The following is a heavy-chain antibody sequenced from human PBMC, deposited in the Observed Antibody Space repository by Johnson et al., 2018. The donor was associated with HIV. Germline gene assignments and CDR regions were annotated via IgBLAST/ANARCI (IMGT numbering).Heavy chain of an antibody. CDR3: AKTRMGGILDAFDL. CDR2: IKQDGSEK. D-gene: IGHD3-10*01. CDR1: GFTFSSYW. J-gene: IGHJ3*01. Sequence: MQLVESGGGLVQPGGSLRLSCAASGFTFSSYWMSWVRQAPGKGLEWVANIKQDGSEKYYVDSVKGRFTISRDNSKNTLFLQMNSLTIEDTAVFYCAKTRMGGILDAFDLWGQGTMVIVS. V-gene: IGHV3-7*01.